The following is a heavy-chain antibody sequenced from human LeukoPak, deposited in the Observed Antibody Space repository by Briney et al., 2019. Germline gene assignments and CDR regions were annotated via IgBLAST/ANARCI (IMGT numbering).Heavy chain of an antibody. V-gene: IGHV3-11*01. CDR1: GFTFSDYY. CDR2: ISSSGSTI. D-gene: IGHD3-22*01. J-gene: IGHJ5*02. Sequence: PGGSLRLSCAASGFTFSDYYMSWIRQAPGKGLEWVSYISSSGSTIYYADSVKGRFTISRDNAKNSLYLQMNSLRAEDTAVYYCARDQPPYYYDSSGYRWFDPWGQGTLVTVSS. CDR3: ARDQPPYYYDSSGYRWFDP.